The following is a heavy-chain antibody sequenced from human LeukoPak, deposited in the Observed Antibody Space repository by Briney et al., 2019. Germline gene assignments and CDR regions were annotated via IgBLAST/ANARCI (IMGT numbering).Heavy chain of an antibody. CDR3: ARGRVLAPFDY. CDR2: IYSGGST. Sequence: GGSLRLSCAASGFTVSSNYMSWVRQAPGKGLEWVSVIYSGGSTYYADSVKGRFTISRDNAKNSLYLQMNSLRAEDTAVYYCARGRVLAPFDYWGQRTLVTVSS. J-gene: IGHJ4*02. V-gene: IGHV3-53*01. CDR1: GFTVSSNY.